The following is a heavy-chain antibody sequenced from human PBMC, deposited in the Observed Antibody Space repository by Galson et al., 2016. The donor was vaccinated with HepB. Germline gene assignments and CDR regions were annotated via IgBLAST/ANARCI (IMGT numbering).Heavy chain of an antibody. CDR1: GDSVSSNSAA. V-gene: IGHV6-1*01. Sequence: CAISGDSVSSNSAAWNWLRQSPSRGLAWLGRTYYRSKWYNDYAVSVKSRIIVNPDTSKNQFSLQLNTVTPEDTAVYYCVEQRKGAPYGMDVWGQGTTVTVSS. J-gene: IGHJ6*02. CDR3: VEQRKGAPYGMDV. CDR2: TYYRSKWYN. D-gene: IGHD1/OR15-1a*01.